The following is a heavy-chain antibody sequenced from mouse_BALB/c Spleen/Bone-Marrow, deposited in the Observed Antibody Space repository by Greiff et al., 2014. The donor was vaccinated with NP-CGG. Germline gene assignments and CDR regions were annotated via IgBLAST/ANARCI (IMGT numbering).Heavy chain of an antibody. CDR3: ARYDYGWYFYV. D-gene: IGHD1-1*01. V-gene: IGHV14-3*02. CDR1: GFNIKDTY. J-gene: IGHJ1*01. CDR2: IDPANGNT. Sequence: EVKLVESGAELVKPGASVKLSCTASGFNIKDTYMHWVKQRPEQGLEWIGRIDPANGNTKYDPKFQGKATITADTSSNTAYLQLSSLTSEDTAVYYCARYDYGWYFYVWGAGTTVIVSS.